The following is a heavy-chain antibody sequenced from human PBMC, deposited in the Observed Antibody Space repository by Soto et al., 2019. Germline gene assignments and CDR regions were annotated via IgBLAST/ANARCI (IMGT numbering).Heavy chain of an antibody. V-gene: IGHV3-30-3*01. CDR3: ARDLQTYYYDSSGSY. Sequence: PGGSLRLSCAASGFTFSSYAMHWVRQAPGKGLEWVAVISYDGSNKYYADSVKGRFTISRDNSKNTLYLQMNSLRAEDTAVYYCARDLQTYYYDSSGSYWGQGTLVTVSS. CDR1: GFTFSSYA. J-gene: IGHJ4*02. D-gene: IGHD3-22*01. CDR2: ISYDGSNK.